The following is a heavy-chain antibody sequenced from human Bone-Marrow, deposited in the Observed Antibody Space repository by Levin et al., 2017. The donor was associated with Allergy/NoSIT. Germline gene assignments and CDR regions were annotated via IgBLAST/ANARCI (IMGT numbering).Heavy chain of an antibody. D-gene: IGHD3-22*01. J-gene: IGHJ4*02. Sequence: GESLKISCQASGYSFRDHYIHWVRQAPGQGLEWMGWIDPDTGDTNYSERFQDRVSLTRATSISTAYLELSDLRSDDTALYYCASVVNYSDTIGYLPTLDYWGQGTLVTVSS. V-gene: IGHV1-2*02. CDR3: ASVVNYSDTIGYLPTLDY. CDR2: IDPDTGDT. CDR1: GYSFRDHY.